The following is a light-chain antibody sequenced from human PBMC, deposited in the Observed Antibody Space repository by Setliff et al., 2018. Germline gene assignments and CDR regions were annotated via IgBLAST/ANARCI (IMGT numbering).Light chain of an antibody. CDR3: QSYGGSRSGDV. Sequence: QSALTQPPSVSGAPGQRVTISCTGSSSDIGAGFGVHWYQQLPGTAPKLLIHGNNNRPSGIPERFSVSKSGTSASLAITGLQAEDEADYYCQSYGGSRSGDVFGTGTKVTVL. CDR1: SSDIGAGFG. J-gene: IGLJ1*01. CDR2: GNN. V-gene: IGLV1-40*01.